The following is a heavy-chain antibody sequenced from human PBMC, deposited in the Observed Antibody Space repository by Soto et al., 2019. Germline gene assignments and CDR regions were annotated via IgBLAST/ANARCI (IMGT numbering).Heavy chain of an antibody. J-gene: IGHJ4*02. D-gene: IGHD5-18*01. CDR2: INPSGGST. V-gene: IGHV1-46*01. Sequence: ASVKVSCKASGYTFTSYYMHGVRQAPGQGLEWMGIINPSGGSTSYTQKFQGRVTMTRDTPTSTVYMELSSLKSEDTAVYCCARRDGGYSYGVDYWGQGTLVTVSS. CDR3: ARRDGGYSYGVDY. CDR1: GYTFTSYY.